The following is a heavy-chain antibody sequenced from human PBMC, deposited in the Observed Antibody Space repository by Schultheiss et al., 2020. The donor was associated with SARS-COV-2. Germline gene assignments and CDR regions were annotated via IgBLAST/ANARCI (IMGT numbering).Heavy chain of an antibody. CDR3: ARRLGWGYSSSWKY. J-gene: IGHJ4*02. V-gene: IGHV4-34*01. CDR2: INHSGST. CDR1: GGSISSDY. D-gene: IGHD6-13*01. Sequence: SETLSLTCTVSGGSISSDYWSWIRQPPGKGLEWIGEINHSGSTNYNPSLKSRVTISVDTSKNQFSLKLSSVTAADTAVYYCARRLGWGYSSSWKYWGQGTLVTVSS.